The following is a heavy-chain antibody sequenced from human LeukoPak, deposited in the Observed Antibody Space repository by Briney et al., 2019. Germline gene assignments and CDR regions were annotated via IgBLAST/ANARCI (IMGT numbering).Heavy chain of an antibody. Sequence: SETLSLTCTVSGGSMSPYHWGWIRQPPGKRLEWTGYIYYSGSTNYNPSLKSRVTISVDTSKNQFSLKLSSVAAADTAIYYCARAVSGRFDYWGQGTLVTVSS. J-gene: IGHJ4*02. CDR2: IYYSGST. CDR1: GGSMSPYH. V-gene: IGHV4-59*08. D-gene: IGHD6-19*01. CDR3: ARAVSGRFDY.